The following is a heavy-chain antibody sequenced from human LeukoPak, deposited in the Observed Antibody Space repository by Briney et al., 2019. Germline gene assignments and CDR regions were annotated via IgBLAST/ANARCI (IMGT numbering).Heavy chain of an antibody. D-gene: IGHD3-10*01. V-gene: IGHV3-15*01. CDR1: GFTFSNAW. Sequence: GGSLGLSCVVSGFTFSNAWMSWVRQAPGKGLEWVGRIKSKPDGATRDFAAPVKGRFSISRDDSKNTVYLQMNSLKIDDTAVYYCGLGSGRSDFDYWGQGTLVTVSS. CDR3: GLGSGRSDFDY. CDR2: IKSKPDGATR. J-gene: IGHJ4*02.